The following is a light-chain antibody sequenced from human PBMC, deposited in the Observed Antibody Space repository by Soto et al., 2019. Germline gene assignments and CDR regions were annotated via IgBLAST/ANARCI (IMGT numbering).Light chain of an antibody. V-gene: IGKV3-20*01. CDR2: GAS. CDR1: QTLSRSW. J-gene: IGKJ5*01. Sequence: EVVLTHSPGTLSLSPCERATLSSPATQTLSRSWLAWYQHKPGQAPRLLVSGASRRATGIPDRFSGGGAGTDFTLTISRLQPEDSALYYCQQYDRPPITFGQGTRLEIK. CDR3: QQYDRPPIT.